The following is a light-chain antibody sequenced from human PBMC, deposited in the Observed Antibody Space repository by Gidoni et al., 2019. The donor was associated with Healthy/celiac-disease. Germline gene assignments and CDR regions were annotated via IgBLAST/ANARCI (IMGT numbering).Light chain of an antibody. Sequence: DIVMTQSPDSLAVSLGERATINCKSSQSVLYSSSNKNYLAWYQQKPGQPPKLLIYWASTRDSGVPDRFSGSGSGTDFTLTISSLQAEDVAVYYCQQYYSTPQAFXQXTKVEIK. CDR3: QQYYSTPQA. V-gene: IGKV4-1*01. CDR2: WAS. J-gene: IGKJ1*01. CDR1: QSVLYSSSNKNY.